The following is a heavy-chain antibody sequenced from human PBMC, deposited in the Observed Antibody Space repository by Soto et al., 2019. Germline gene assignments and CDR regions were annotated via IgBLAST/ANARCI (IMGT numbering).Heavy chain of an antibody. CDR1: GGSISSGGYY. D-gene: IGHD3-10*01. V-gene: IGHV4-31*03. Sequence: QVQLQESGPGLVKPSQTLSLTCTVSGGSISSGGYYWSWIRQHPGKGLEWIGYIYYSGSTSYNPSLKSRVTISVDTSKNQFSLKLSSVTAADTAVYYCARDLRFRGFYGMDVWGQGTTVTVSS. CDR3: ARDLRFRGFYGMDV. J-gene: IGHJ6*02. CDR2: IYYSGST.